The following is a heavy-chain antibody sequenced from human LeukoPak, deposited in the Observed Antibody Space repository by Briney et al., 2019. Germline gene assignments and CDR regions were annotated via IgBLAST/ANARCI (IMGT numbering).Heavy chain of an antibody. D-gene: IGHD3-10*01. V-gene: IGHV3-53*01. CDR1: GFTVSSNY. CDR3: ARGPLWFGEDAFDI. J-gene: IGHJ3*02. CDR2: IYSGGST. Sequence: GGSLRLSCAASGFTVSSNYMSWVRQAPGKGLEWVSVIYSGGSTYYADSVKGRFTISRDNAKNSLYLQMNSLRAEDTAVYYCARGPLWFGEDAFDIWGQGTMVTVSS.